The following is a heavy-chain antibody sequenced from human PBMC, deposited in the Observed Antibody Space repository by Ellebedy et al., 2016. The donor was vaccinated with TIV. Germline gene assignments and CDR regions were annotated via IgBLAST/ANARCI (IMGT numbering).Heavy chain of an antibody. J-gene: IGHJ3*02. CDR1: GYSFTKYW. V-gene: IGHV5-10-1*01. D-gene: IGHD4-23*01. Sequence: SCKASGYSFTKYWITWVRQMPGKGLEGMGKIDPSDSQITYSPSFQGHVTISADTSISPAYLRWSSLRASDTAIYYCARHSGGGQGVFDIWGLGTIVTVSS. CDR3: ARHSGGGQGVFDI. CDR2: IDPSDSQI.